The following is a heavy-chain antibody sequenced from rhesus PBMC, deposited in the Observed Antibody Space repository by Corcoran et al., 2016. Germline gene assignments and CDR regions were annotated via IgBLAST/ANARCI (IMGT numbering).Heavy chain of an antibody. Sequence: QLQLQESGPGLVKPSETLSLTCAVSGGSISSSSWSWFRPAPGKGLEWIGYIYGSGSSTNYNPSLKSRVILSVDTSKNQLSLKLTSVTAADTAVYYCARGKYNWNNGRVTWGQGVLVTVSS. V-gene: IGHV4-169*01. CDR1: GGSISSSS. CDR3: ARGKYNWNNGRVT. J-gene: IGHJ4*01. D-gene: IGHD1-20*01. CDR2: IYGSGSST.